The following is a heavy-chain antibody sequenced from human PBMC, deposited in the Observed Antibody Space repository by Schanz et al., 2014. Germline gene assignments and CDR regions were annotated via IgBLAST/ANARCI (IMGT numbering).Heavy chain of an antibody. D-gene: IGHD6-6*01. CDR1: GYTFTTYY. Sequence: QVQLVQSGAEVKKPGPSVKVSCKASGYTFTTYYMLWVRQAPGQGLEWMGIINPSGGSTRYGQKFQGRVTVTTDTSTSTVYLELSSLRSDDTAVYYCGRGFSRSYIDFWGQGTLIAVSS. CDR3: GRGFSRSYIDF. J-gene: IGHJ4*02. CDR2: INPSGGST. V-gene: IGHV1-46*03.